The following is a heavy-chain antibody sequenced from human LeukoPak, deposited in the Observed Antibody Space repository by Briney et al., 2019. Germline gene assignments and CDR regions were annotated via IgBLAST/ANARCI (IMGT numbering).Heavy chain of an antibody. Sequence: GGSLRLSCAVSGFTFSSYAMSWVRQAPGKGLEWVSGISGSGGTTYYADSVKGRFTISRDNSKKTLYLQMNRLRAEDTAVYYCGKENVAAALPDNWFDPWGQGTLVTVSS. CDR1: GFTFSSYA. CDR3: GKENVAAALPDNWFDP. CDR2: ISGSGGTT. J-gene: IGHJ5*02. V-gene: IGHV3-23*01. D-gene: IGHD2-2*01.